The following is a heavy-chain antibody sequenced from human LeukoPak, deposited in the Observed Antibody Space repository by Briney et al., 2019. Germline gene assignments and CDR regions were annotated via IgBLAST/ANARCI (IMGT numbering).Heavy chain of an antibody. CDR1: GGSINSSSHY. Sequence: SETLSLTCTVSGGSINSSSHYWGWIRQPPGKGLEWIGTIYYSGTTDYNPSLKSRVTISVDMSKNQFSLKLSSVTAADTAVYYCARESPGLASSTSCYGCWFDPWGQGTLVTVSS. D-gene: IGHD2-2*01. J-gene: IGHJ5*02. V-gene: IGHV4-39*07. CDR3: ARESPGLASSTSCYGCWFDP. CDR2: IYYSGTT.